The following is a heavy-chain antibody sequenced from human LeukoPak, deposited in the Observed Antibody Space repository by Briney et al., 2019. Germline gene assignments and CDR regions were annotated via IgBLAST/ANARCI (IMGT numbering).Heavy chain of an antibody. D-gene: IGHD4-17*01. CDR3: ATRLRTDAFDI. CDR1: GYSFNSYW. CDR2: IYPGDSDT. V-gene: IGHV5-51*01. J-gene: IGHJ3*02. Sequence: GESLKISCKGSGYSFNSYWIAWVRQMPGKGLEWMGIIYPGDSDTRYSPSFQGRVTISADKSIRIAYLQWSSLKASDTAMYYCATRLRTDAFDIWGQGTMVTVSS.